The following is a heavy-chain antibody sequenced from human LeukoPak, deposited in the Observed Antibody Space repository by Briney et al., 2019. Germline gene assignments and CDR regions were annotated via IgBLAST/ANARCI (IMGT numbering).Heavy chain of an antibody. J-gene: IGHJ3*02. CDR1: GGSISSGGYY. CDR3: ARDRTGYYDFWSGSLFAFDI. V-gene: IGHV4-30-2*01. Sequence: SETLSLTCTVSGGSISSGGYYWTWIRQPPGKGLEWIGYIYHSGSTYYNPSLKSRVTISVDRSKNQFSLKLSSVTAADTAVYYCARDRTGYYDFWSGSLFAFDIWGQGTMVTVSS. D-gene: IGHD3-3*01. CDR2: IYHSGST.